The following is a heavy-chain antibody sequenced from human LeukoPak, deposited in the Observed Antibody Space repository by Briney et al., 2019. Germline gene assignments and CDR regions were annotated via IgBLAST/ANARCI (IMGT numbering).Heavy chain of an antibody. V-gene: IGHV3-23*01. Sequence: PGGSLGLSCAASGFPFSSYSMNWVRQAPGKGLEWVSALSGSGGSTYYADSVKGRFTISRDNSKNTLYLQMNSLRAEDTAVYYCAKDLEYQLLWPDYYYGMDVWGQGTTVTVSS. CDR3: AKDLEYQLLWPDYYYGMDV. J-gene: IGHJ6*02. D-gene: IGHD2-2*01. CDR2: LSGSGGST. CDR1: GFPFSSYS.